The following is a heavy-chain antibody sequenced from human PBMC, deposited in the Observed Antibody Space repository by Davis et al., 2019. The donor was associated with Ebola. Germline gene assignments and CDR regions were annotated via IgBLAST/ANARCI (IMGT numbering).Heavy chain of an antibody. CDR3: ARGVGDKRFYYYGKDV. Sequence: GESLNLPCAASGFTFRSYGMHRVRQAPGQRLEWVAVISYDGSNKYYADSVKGRFTISRDNSKNTLYLQMNSRRAEDTAVYYCARGVGDKRFYYYGKDVWGQGATVTVSS. J-gene: IGHJ6*02. D-gene: IGHD4-17*01. V-gene: IGHV3-30*03. CDR1: GFTFRSYG. CDR2: ISYDGSNK.